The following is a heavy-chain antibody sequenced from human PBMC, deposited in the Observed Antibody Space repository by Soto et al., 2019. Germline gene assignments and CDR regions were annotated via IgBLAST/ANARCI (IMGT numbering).Heavy chain of an antibody. CDR1: GYSFTSYW. V-gene: IGHV5-51*01. CDR2: IYPDDSDT. Sequence: PGESLKISCKGSGYSFTSYWIGWVRQMPGKGLEWMGIIYPDDSDTRYSPSFQGQVTISADKSISTAYLQWSSLKASDTAMYYCATHLGYDYGDYVDAFDIWGQGTMVTVSS. D-gene: IGHD4-17*01. J-gene: IGHJ3*02. CDR3: ATHLGYDYGDYVDAFDI.